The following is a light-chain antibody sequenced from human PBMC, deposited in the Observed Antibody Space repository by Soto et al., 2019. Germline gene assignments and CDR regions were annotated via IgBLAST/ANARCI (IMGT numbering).Light chain of an antibody. J-gene: IGKJ1*01. CDR2: KAS. V-gene: IGKV1-5*03. Sequence: DIQMTQSPSTLSASVGDRFTITCRASQSISSWLAWYQQKPGKAPKILIYKASSLESGFQSRFSGSGSGTEFTLTISSLQPDDFATYYCQQYNSYWTVGQGTQVDIK. CDR1: QSISSW. CDR3: QQYNSYWT.